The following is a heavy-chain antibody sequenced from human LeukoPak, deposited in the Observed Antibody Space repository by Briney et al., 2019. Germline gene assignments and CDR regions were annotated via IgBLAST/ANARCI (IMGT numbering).Heavy chain of an antibody. V-gene: IGHV4-30-2*01. Sequence: SQTLSLTCAVSGGSISSGGYSWSWIRQPPGEGLEWIGYIYHSGSTYYNPSLKSRVTISVDRSKNQFSLKLSSVTAADTAVYYCARGSAVNPNWFDPWGQGTLVTVSS. J-gene: IGHJ5*02. CDR1: GGSISSGGYS. CDR2: IYHSGST. CDR3: ARGSAVNPNWFDP. D-gene: IGHD4-17*01.